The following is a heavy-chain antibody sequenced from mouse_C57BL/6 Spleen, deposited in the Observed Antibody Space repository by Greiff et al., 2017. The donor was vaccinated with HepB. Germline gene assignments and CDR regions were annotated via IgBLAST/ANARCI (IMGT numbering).Heavy chain of an antibody. CDR2: INHNNGGT. J-gene: IGHJ3*01. CDR3: ARETFWFAY. V-gene: IGHV1-26*01. CDR1: GYTFTDYY. Sequence: EVQLQQSGPELVKPGASVKISCKASGYTFTDYYMNWVKQSHGKSLEWIGDINHNNGGTSYNQKFKGKATLTVDKSSSTAYMELRSLTSEDSAVYYCARETFWFAYWGQGTLVTVSA.